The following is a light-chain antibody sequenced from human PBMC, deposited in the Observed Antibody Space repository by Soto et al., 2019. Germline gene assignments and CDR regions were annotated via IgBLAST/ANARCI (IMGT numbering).Light chain of an antibody. CDR2: DGS. CDR3: QHRSIWPVS. V-gene: IGKV3-11*01. Sequence: ELVLTQSPATLSVSPGERVTLSCRASQNLHSFLNWYQQRPGQAPSPLIYDGSKRAAGVPDRISGDGSGTDYTLTISSLEPEDFGVYYCQHRSIWPVSLGQETRLEIK. CDR1: QNLHSF. J-gene: IGKJ5*01.